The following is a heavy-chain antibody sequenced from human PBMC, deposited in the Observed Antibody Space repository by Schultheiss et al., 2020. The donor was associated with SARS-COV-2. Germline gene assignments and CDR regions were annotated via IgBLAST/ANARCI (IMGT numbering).Heavy chain of an antibody. D-gene: IGHD2/OR15-2a*01. Sequence: GESLKISCAASGFTFTSYAMSWVRQAPGKGLEWVSAIRSGGSTYHADSVKGRFTISRDSSKNTLFLQMNSLRAEDTAVYYCAKYDSTTYEYHFDYWGQGTLVTVSS. V-gene: IGHV3-23*01. CDR3: AKYDSTTYEYHFDY. J-gene: IGHJ4*02. CDR2: IRSGGST. CDR1: GFTFTSYA.